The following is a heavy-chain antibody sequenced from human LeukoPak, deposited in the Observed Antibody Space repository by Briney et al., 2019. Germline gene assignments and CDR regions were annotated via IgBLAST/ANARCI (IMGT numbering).Heavy chain of an antibody. J-gene: IGHJ4*02. CDR1: GDSISSGDYY. CDR2: ISSSGST. CDR3: AGQRQWLLDY. V-gene: IGHV4-61*02. Sequence: PSQTLSLTCTVSGDSISSGDYYWRWLRQPAGKGLEWIGRISSSGSTNYNPSLKSRVTISVDTSKNQFSLKLSSVTAADTAVYYCAGQRQWLLDYWGQGTLVTVSS. D-gene: IGHD6-19*01.